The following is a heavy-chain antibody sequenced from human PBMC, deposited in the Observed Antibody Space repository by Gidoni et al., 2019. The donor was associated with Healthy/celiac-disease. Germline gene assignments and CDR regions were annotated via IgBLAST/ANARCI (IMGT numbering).Heavy chain of an antibody. CDR2: ISGSDTYI. CDR3: AREPPHEFGFSDGYFDY. J-gene: IGHJ4*02. V-gene: IGHV3-21*01. Sequence: EVQLVESGGGLVKPGGCLRLSCAASGFPFSSYIMNWVRQAPGKGLEWVSSISGSDTYIYYADSVKGRFTISRDNAKNSLYLQMNSLRAEDTAVYYCAREPPHEFGFSDGYFDYWGQGALVTVSS. CDR1: GFPFSSYI. D-gene: IGHD5-12*01.